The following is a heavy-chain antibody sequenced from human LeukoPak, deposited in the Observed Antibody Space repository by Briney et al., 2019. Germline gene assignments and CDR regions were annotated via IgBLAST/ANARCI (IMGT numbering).Heavy chain of an antibody. CDR2: INSGGST. J-gene: IGHJ4*02. CDR1: GFTVSSNY. Sequence: GGSLRLSCAASGFTVSSNYMSWVRQAPGKGLEWVSVINSGGSTNYADSVKGRFIISRDNSKNTLYLQMNSLRAEDTAVYYCARHLRAVAGGRYFDYWGQGTQVTVSS. D-gene: IGHD6-19*01. CDR3: ARHLRAVAGGRYFDY. V-gene: IGHV3-53*01.